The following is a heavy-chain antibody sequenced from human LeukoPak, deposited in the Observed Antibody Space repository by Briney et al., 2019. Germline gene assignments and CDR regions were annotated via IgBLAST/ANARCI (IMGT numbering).Heavy chain of an antibody. D-gene: IGHD5-12*01. CDR3: ARDDALVATGSFDY. CDR2: IIPILGIA. CDR1: GGTFSSYA. J-gene: IGHJ4*02. Sequence: SVKVSCKASGGTFSSYAISWVRQAPGQGLEWMGRIIPILGIANYAQKFQGRVTITADKSTSTAYMELRSLRSDDTAVYYCARDDALVATGSFDYWGQGTLVTVSS. V-gene: IGHV1-69*04.